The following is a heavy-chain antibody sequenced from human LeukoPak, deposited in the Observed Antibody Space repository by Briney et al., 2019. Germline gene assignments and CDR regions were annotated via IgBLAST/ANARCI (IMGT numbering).Heavy chain of an antibody. CDR1: GYTVTNYG. Sequence: ASVKVSCKASGYTVTNYGITWVRQAPGQGLEWMGWISGHQGNTKYAQNFQGRVTMTIDTSTSTAYMDLRSLRSDDTAIYFCARSDLATITAGPFEYWGQGTLVAVSS. V-gene: IGHV1-18*01. CDR2: ISGHQGNT. CDR3: ARSDLATITAGPFEY. D-gene: IGHD5-12*01. J-gene: IGHJ4*02.